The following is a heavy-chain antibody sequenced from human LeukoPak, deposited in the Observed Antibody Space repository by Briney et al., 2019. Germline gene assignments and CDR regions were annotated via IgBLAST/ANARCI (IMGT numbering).Heavy chain of an antibody. V-gene: IGHV3-74*01. CDR2: INGDGSST. D-gene: IGHD3-22*01. Sequence: GGSLRLSCAASGFTFSRYWMHWVRQAPGKGLVWVSRINGDGSSTRYGDSVKGRFTISRDNAKNTLYLQMNSLRAEDTAVYYCARDYYDSSGYYGWGQGTLVTVSS. CDR3: ARDYYDSSGYYG. CDR1: GFTFSRYW. J-gene: IGHJ4*02.